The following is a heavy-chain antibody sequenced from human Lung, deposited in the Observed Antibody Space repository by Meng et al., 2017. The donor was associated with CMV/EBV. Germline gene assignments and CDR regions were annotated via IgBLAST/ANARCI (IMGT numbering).Heavy chain of an antibody. CDR2: VSYDGTKT. CDR1: GFSFSDNY. CDR3: ARARFDGGMDV. V-gene: IGHV3-30*03. D-gene: IGHD5-24*01. J-gene: IGHJ6*02. Sequence: GGSLRLSCAASGFSFSDNYMDWFRQAPGKGLDWVAVVSYDGTKTYYSDSVKGRFTLSRDNSKNTMYMEMSSLGYEDTAMYYCARARFDGGMDVWGQGTTVTVSS.